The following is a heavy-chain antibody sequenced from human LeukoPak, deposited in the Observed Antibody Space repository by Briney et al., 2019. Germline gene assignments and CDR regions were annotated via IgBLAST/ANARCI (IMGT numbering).Heavy chain of an antibody. CDR1: GFTFSTYW. D-gene: IGHD3-3*01. CDR2: IKQDGSEK. V-gene: IGHV3-7*01. Sequence: PGGSLRLSCVASGFTFSTYWMSWVRQAPGKGLEWVANIKQDGSEKYYVDSVKGRFTISRDNAKNSLYLQMNSLRAEDTAVYYCARGSDFWSGYYFDYWGQGTLVTVSS. CDR3: ARGSDFWSGYYFDY. J-gene: IGHJ4*02.